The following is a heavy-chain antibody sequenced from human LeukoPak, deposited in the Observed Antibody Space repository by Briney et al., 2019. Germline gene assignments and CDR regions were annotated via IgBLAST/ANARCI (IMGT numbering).Heavy chain of an antibody. V-gene: IGHV5-51*01. D-gene: IGHD3-22*01. CDR1: GYSFTSYW. Sequence: GESLKISCKGSGYSFTSYWIGWVRQMPGKGLEWMGIIYPGDSDIRYSPSFQGRVTISADKSISTAYLQWSSLKASDTAMYYCARLSYYDSSGTSGPFDYWGQGTLVTVSS. CDR2: IYPGDSDI. J-gene: IGHJ4*02. CDR3: ARLSYYDSSGTSGPFDY.